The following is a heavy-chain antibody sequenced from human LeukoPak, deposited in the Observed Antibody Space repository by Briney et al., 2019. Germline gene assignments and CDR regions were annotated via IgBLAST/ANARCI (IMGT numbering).Heavy chain of an antibody. Sequence: GGSLRLSCAASGFTFNAFWMHWVRQAPGKGLVWVSRINSDGSRIAYADSVKGRFIISRDISKNTLYLQMNSLRAEDSALYYCARGGRGSAAVVAPRSFDIWGQGTMVTVSS. D-gene: IGHD3-22*01. V-gene: IGHV3-74*01. CDR3: ARGGRGSAAVVAPRSFDI. J-gene: IGHJ3*02. CDR1: GFTFNAFW. CDR2: INSDGSRI.